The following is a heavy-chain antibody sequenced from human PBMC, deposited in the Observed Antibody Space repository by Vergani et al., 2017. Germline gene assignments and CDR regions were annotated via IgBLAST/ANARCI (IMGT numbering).Heavy chain of an antibody. CDR3: ARGAAYYDSSGWLGY. J-gene: IGHJ4*02. CDR2: INHSGST. Sequence: QVQLQQWGAGLLKPSETLSLTCAVYGGSFSGYYWSWIRQPPGKGLEWIGEINHSGSTNYNPTLKSRFTISVDTSKNQFSLKLSSVTAADTAVYYCARGAAYYDSSGWLGYWGQGTLVTVSS. V-gene: IGHV4-34*01. D-gene: IGHD3-22*01. CDR1: GGSFSGYY.